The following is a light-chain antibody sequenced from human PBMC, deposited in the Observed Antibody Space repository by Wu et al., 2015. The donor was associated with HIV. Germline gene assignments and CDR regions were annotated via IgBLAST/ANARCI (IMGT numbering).Light chain of an antibody. J-gene: IGKJ5*01. CDR3: QQFXDDPXSIT. V-gene: IGKV1D-13*01. Sequence: AIQLTQSPSSLSAFVGDRVTITCRASQDIRSALGWHQQKPGKAPKLLIYDASTLEDGVSSRFSGSGSGTDFTFXISRLQPEDSATYFXQQFXDDPXSITFGQGTRLDIK. CDR2: DAS. CDR1: QDIRSA.